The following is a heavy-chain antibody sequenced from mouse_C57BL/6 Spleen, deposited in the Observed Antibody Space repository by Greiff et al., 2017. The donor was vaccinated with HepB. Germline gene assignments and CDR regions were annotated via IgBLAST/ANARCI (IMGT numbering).Heavy chain of an antibody. CDR2: IDPNSGGT. V-gene: IGHV1-72*01. Sequence: QQSCKASGYTFTSYWMHWVKQRPGRGLEWIGRIDPNSGGTKYNEKFKSKATLTVDKPSSTAYMQLSSLTSEDSAVYYCARDYGSIHYFDYWGQGTTLTVSS. D-gene: IGHD1-1*01. CDR3: ARDYGSIHYFDY. CDR1: GYTFTSYW. J-gene: IGHJ2*01.